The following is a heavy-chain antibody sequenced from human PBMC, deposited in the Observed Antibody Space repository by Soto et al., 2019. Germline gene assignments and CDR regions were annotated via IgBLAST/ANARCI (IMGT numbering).Heavy chain of an antibody. J-gene: IGHJ5*02. CDR1: GGSISSYY. Sequence: SETLSLTCTVSGGSISSYYWSWIRQPPGKGLEWIGYIYYSGSTNYNPSLKSRVTISVDTSKNQFSLKLSSVIAADTAVYYCARRLGDSYGYVWFDPWGQGTLVTVSS. CDR3: ARRLGDSYGYVWFDP. V-gene: IGHV4-59*08. CDR2: IYYSGST. D-gene: IGHD5-18*01.